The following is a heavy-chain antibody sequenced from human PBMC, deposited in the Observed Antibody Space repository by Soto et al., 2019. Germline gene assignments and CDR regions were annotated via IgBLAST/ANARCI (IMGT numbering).Heavy chain of an antibody. V-gene: IGHV3-30-3*01. D-gene: IGHD3-16*01. CDR3: ARGGEGPFFDN. CDR1: GFSFSNYV. J-gene: IGHJ4*02. CDR2: MSRGGGNK. Sequence: QVQLVESGGGVVQPGRSLRLSCAASGFSFSNYVLHWVRQAPGKGLEWVAVMSRGGGNKIYTDSVKGRFTISRDNSKNTLYLQMNSLRTEDTAVYFCARGGEGPFFDNWGQGTLVSVSS.